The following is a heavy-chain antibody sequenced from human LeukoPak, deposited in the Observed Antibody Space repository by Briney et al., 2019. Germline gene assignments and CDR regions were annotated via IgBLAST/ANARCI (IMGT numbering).Heavy chain of an antibody. V-gene: IGHV1-8*01. CDR1: GYTFTSYD. D-gene: IGHD6-13*01. Sequence: ASVKVSCTASGYTFTSYDINWVRQATGQGLEWMGWMNPNSGNTGYAQKFQGRVTMTRNTSISTAYMELSSLRSEDTAVYYCARGEWGSSSWTFYYYYYGMDVWGQGTTVTVSS. CDR3: ARGEWGSSSWTFYYYYYGMDV. J-gene: IGHJ6*02. CDR2: MNPNSGNT.